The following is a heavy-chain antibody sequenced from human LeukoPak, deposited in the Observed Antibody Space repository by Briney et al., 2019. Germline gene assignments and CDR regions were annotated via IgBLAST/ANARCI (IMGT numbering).Heavy chain of an antibody. CDR1: GYAFTTYG. J-gene: IGHJ5*02. D-gene: IGHD6-19*01. Sequence: GASVTVSCKASGYAFTTYGISWVRQAPGQGLEWMGWISPYNGNTNYAHKLQGRVTMTTDTSTNTAYMELRSLRSDDTAVYYCARESSGFTFDPWGQGTLVTVSS. CDR2: ISPYNGNT. V-gene: IGHV1-18*01. CDR3: ARESSGFTFDP.